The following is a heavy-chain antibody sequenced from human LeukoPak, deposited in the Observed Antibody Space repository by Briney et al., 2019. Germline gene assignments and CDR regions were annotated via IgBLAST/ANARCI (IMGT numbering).Heavy chain of an antibody. CDR2: IYYSGST. CDR1: GGSTSSHY. Sequence: TPSETLSLTCTVSGGSTSSHYWSWIRQPPGKGLEWIGYIYYSGSTNYNPSLKSRVTISVDTSKNQFSLKLSSVTAADTAVYYCARVSVDFWSGYTMLYYYYYYMDVWGKGTTVTVSS. V-gene: IGHV4-59*11. D-gene: IGHD3-3*01. CDR3: ARVSVDFWSGYTMLYYYYYYMDV. J-gene: IGHJ6*03.